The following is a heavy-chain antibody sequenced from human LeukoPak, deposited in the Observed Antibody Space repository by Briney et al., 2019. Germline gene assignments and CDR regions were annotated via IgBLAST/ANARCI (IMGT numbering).Heavy chain of an antibody. V-gene: IGHV3-30*02. CDR3: AKISSSAESNFDY. J-gene: IGHJ4*02. CDR1: GFTFSTYA. CDR2: IWPDGSKK. Sequence: GGSLRLSCAASGFTFSTYAMHWVRQAPGKGLEWVAFIWPDGSKKYYADSVRGRFAISRENSKNTVYLQMNDLRPEDTALYFCAKISSSAESNFDYWGQGTLLTVSS. D-gene: IGHD6-25*01.